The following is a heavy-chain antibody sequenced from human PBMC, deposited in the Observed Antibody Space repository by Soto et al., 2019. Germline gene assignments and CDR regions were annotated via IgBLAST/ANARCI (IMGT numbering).Heavy chain of an antibody. V-gene: IGHV4-38-2*01. CDR1: GYSITSGFY. Sequence: LSLTCGVSGYSITSGFYWGWVRQSPGKGLEWIGSISYSAKTFYNPSLASRLSIAVDTSMNQFSLRLTSVTAADTALYYCTRGAGAPWVRFDSWGQGTLVTVSS. CDR3: TRGAGAPWVRFDS. D-gene: IGHD3-22*01. J-gene: IGHJ4*02. CDR2: ISYSAKT.